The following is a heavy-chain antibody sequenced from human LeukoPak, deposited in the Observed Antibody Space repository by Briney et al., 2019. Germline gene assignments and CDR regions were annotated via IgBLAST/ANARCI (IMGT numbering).Heavy chain of an antibody. J-gene: IGHJ6*03. Sequence: PGGSLRLSCAVSGFIFSSYSMNWVRQAPGKGLEWVSSISTSSIYIYYADSVKGRFTISRDNAKNSLYLQMNSLRAEDTAVYYCARDSHDYGDYYYYYYMDVWGKGTTVTVSS. V-gene: IGHV3-21*01. CDR3: ARDSHDYGDYYYYYYMDV. D-gene: IGHD4-17*01. CDR1: GFIFSSYS. CDR2: ISTSSIYI.